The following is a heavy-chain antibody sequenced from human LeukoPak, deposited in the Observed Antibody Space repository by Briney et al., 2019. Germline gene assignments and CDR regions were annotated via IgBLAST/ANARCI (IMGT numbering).Heavy chain of an antibody. CDR1: GFSFSTYW. V-gene: IGHV3-7*01. D-gene: IGHD6-19*01. J-gene: IGHJ4*02. Sequence: GGSLRLSCAASGFSFSTYWMSWVRQAPGKGLEWVANINQDGSDKYYVDSVKGRFTISRDNAENSLYLQMNSLRPEDTAVYYCARDHSNGWYTYWGQGTLVTVSS. CDR2: INQDGSDK. CDR3: ARDHSNGWYTY.